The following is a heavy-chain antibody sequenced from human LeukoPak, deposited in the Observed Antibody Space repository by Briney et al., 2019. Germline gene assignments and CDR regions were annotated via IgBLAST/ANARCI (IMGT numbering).Heavy chain of an antibody. D-gene: IGHD1-26*01. J-gene: IGHJ4*02. CDR2: FDPEDGET. CDR3: ARDLTYSGSPFY. V-gene: IGHV1-24*01. CDR1: GYTLTELS. Sequence: ASVKVSCKVSGYTLTELSMHWVRQAPGKGLEWMGGFDPEDGETIYAQKFQGRVTMTEDTSTDTAYMELSSLRSDDTAVYYCARDLTYSGSPFYWGQGTLVTVSS.